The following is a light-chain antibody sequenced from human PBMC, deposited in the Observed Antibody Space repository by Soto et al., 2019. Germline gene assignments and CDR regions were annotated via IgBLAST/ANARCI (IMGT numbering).Light chain of an antibody. CDR3: CSSAPESTYV. Sequence: QSALAQPASVSGSPGQSITISCTGTSSDVGAYNSVSWYQQHPHSAPQVIIYKGTQRPSGVYNRFSGSTSGNAASLTIAALKADDEADYFGCSSAPESTYVFGTGTKLTVL. CDR1: SSDVGAYNS. J-gene: IGLJ1*01. CDR2: KGT. V-gene: IGLV2-23*01.